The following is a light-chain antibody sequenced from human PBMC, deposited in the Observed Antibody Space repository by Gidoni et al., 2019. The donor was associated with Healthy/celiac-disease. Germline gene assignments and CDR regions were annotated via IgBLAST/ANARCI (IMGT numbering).Light chain of an antibody. J-gene: IGKJ1*01. V-gene: IGKV3-20*01. CDR1: QSVSSSY. CDR3: QQYGSSG. CDR2: GAS. Sequence: EIVLTQSPGTLSLSPGERATLSCRASQSVSSSYLAWYQQKPGQAPRLLIYGASSRATGIPDRFSGSGSGTDFTLTISRLEPEDFAVYYCQQYGSSGFXQXTKVEIK.